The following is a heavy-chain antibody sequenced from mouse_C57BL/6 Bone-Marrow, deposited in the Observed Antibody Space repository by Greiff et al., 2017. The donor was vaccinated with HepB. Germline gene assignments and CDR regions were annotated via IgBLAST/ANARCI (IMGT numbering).Heavy chain of an antibody. D-gene: IGHD1-2*01. CDR3: TRRKGIYYGYPIFDY. V-gene: IGHV1-9*01. CDR1: GYTFTGYW. J-gene: IGHJ2*01. Sequence: QVQLQQSGAELMKPGASVKLSCKATGYTFTGYWIEWVKQRPGHGLEWIGEILPGSGSTNYNEKFKGKATFTADTSSNTAYMQLSSLTTEDSAIYYCTRRKGIYYGYPIFDYWGQGTTLTVSS. CDR2: ILPGSGST.